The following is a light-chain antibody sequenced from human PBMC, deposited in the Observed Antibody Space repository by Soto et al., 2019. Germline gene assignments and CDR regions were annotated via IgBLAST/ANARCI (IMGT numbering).Light chain of an antibody. Sequence: DIQITQSPSSLSASLAHRATITFRSSQSISTYLHWYQQKPGKAPNLLIYAASTLQSGVPSRFSGSGSGTDFTLTISSLQTEDFATYFCQHGYSTPLTFGGGTKVDIK. CDR1: QSISTY. CDR2: AAS. CDR3: QHGYSTPLT. J-gene: IGKJ4*01. V-gene: IGKV1-39*01.